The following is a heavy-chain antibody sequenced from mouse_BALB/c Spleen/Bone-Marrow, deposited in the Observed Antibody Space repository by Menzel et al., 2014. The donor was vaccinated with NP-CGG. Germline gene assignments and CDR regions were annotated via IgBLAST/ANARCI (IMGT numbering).Heavy chain of an antibody. CDR2: IWTGGTT. V-gene: IGHV2-9*02. D-gene: IGHD1-1*01. CDR1: GFSLTSYG. Sequence: VMLVESGPGLVAPSQSLSITCTVSGFSLTSYGVHWVRRPPGKGXEWLGVIWTGGTTNYDSALMSRLSISKDNSESQVFLKMKSLQTDDTAIYYCARDYGSRHYFDYWGQGTTLTVSS. CDR3: ARDYGSRHYFDY. J-gene: IGHJ2*01.